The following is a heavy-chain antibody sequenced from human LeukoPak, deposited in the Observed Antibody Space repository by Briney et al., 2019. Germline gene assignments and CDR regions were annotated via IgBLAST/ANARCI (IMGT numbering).Heavy chain of an antibody. J-gene: IGHJ4*02. CDR2: IFSSGPT. CDR3: AISGLGFGEFRGLDY. CDR1: GFNVSNNY. D-gene: IGHD3-10*01. Sequence: GGSLRLSCAASGFNVSNNYMNWVRQAPGKGLEWVSVIFSSGPTYYADSVKGRFTVSRDTSKNALYLQMNSLRAEDTAVYYCAISGLGFGEFRGLDYWGQGTLVTVSS. V-gene: IGHV3-53*01.